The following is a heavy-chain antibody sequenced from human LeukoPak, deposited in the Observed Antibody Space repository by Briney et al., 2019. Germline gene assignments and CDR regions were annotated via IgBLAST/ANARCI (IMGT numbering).Heavy chain of an antibody. D-gene: IGHD4-11*01. CDR2: ITGSSTYI. CDR3: ARDLTVTSTCWFDL. Sequence: GGSLRLSCAVSGFTFSSYTMNWVRRAPGKGLEWVSSITGSSTYIYYADSVKGRFTISRDNAKNSLYLQMNNLGAEDTAVYYCARDLTVTSTCWFDLWGQGTLATVSS. J-gene: IGHJ5*02. CDR1: GFTFSSYT. V-gene: IGHV3-21*01.